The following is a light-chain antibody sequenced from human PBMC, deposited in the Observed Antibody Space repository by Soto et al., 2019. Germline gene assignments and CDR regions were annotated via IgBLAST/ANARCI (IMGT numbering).Light chain of an antibody. Sequence: EIMMTQSPGTLSASPGERATLSCRASQSVSSNLAWYQQKPGQAPRLLLYAVSTRATGIPARFSGSGSGTELTLTISSLQSEDFAVYYCQQYNKWPLTFGQGTKVEIK. J-gene: IGKJ1*01. CDR1: QSVSSN. V-gene: IGKV3-15*01. CDR3: QQYNKWPLT. CDR2: AVS.